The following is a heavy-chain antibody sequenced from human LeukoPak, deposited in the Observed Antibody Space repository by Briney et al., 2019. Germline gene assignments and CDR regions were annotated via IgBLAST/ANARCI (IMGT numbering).Heavy chain of an antibody. CDR2: IIPILGIA. D-gene: IGHD5-24*01. V-gene: IGHV1-69*04. Sequence: SVTVSCKASGGTFSSYAISWVRQAPGQGLEWMGRIIPILGIANYAQKFQGRVTITADKSTSTAYMELSSLRSEDTAVYYCARDLDGYSPFDYWGQETLVTVSS. J-gene: IGHJ4*02. CDR3: ARDLDGYSPFDY. CDR1: GGTFSSYA.